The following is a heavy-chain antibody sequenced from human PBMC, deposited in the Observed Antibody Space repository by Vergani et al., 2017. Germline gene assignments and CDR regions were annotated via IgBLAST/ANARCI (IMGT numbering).Heavy chain of an antibody. Sequence: QVQLQQWGAGLLKPSETLSLTCAVYGGSFSGYYWSWIRQPPGKGLEWIGYIYHSGSTYYNPSLKSRVTISVDRSKNQFSLKLSSVTAADTAVYYCARNTRYCSGGSCYSTFDPWGQGTLVTVSS. V-gene: IGHV4-34*01. J-gene: IGHJ5*02. D-gene: IGHD2-15*01. CDR2: IYHSGST. CDR3: ARNTRYCSGGSCYSTFDP. CDR1: GGSFSGYY.